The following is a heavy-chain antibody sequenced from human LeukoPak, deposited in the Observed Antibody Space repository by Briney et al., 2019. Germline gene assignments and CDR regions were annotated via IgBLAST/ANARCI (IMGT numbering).Heavy chain of an antibody. CDR1: GGSISSYY. V-gene: IGHV4-4*07. Sequence: SETLSLTCTVSGGSISSYYWSWIRQPAGKGLEWIGRIFTSGSTNYNPSLKSRVIMSVDTSKNQFSLKLSSVTAADTAVYYCARYCSSTSCSDWFDPWGQGTLVTVSS. CDR3: ARYCSSTSCSDWFDP. D-gene: IGHD2-2*01. J-gene: IGHJ5*02. CDR2: IFTSGST.